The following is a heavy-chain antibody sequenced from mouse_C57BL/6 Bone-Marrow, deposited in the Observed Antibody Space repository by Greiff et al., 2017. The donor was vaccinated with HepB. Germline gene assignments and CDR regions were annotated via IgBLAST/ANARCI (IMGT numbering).Heavy chain of an antibody. CDR1: GFTFNTYA. V-gene: IGHV10-3*01. Sequence: EVQLVESGGGLVQPKGSLKLSCAASGFTFNTYAMHWVRQAPGKGLEWVARIRSKSSNYATYYADSVKDRFTISRDDSQSMLYLQMNNLKTEDTAMYYCVRDQRAYYYGSSYRYFDVWGTGTTVTVSS. CDR3: VRDQRAYYYGSSYRYFDV. CDR2: IRSKSSNYAT. D-gene: IGHD1-1*01. J-gene: IGHJ1*03.